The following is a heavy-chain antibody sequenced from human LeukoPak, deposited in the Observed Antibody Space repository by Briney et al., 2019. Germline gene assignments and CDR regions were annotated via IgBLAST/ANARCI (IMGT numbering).Heavy chain of an antibody. J-gene: IGHJ4*02. CDR2: IDPNSGGA. CDR1: GYTFSVYY. D-gene: IGHD2-15*01. Sequence: ASVKVSCKASGYTFSVYYMHWVRQAPGQGLEWMGWIDPNSGGANYAQKFQGGVTMTRDTSISTVYMELNSLRSDDTAVYYCARGRMGGGNDYWGQGTLVTVSS. V-gene: IGHV1-2*02. CDR3: ARGRMGGGNDY.